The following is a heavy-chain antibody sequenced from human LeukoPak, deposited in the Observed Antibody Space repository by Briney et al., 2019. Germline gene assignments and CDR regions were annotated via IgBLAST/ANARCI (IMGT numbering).Heavy chain of an antibody. D-gene: IGHD4-17*01. Sequence: SETLSLTCAVYGGSFRGYYWSWIRQPPGKGLEWIGEIHHSGSTNYNPSLKSRVTISVDTSKKQFSLKLSSVTAADTAVYYCARLPFAYGDSIQAYYMDVWGKGTTVTVSS. CDR1: GGSFRGYY. V-gene: IGHV4-34*01. J-gene: IGHJ6*03. CDR3: ARLPFAYGDSIQAYYMDV. CDR2: IHHSGST.